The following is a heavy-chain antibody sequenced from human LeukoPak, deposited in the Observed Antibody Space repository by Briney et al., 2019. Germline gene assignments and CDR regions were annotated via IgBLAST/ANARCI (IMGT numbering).Heavy chain of an antibody. CDR1: GYTFTSYG. CDR2: VSAYNGNT. Sequence: ASVKVSCKASGYTFTSYGISWVRQAPGQGLEWMGWVSAYNGNTNYAQKLQGRVTMTTDTSTSTAYMELRGLRSDDTAVYYCARVGTYYGSGSYPDYWGQGTLVTVSS. V-gene: IGHV1-18*01. D-gene: IGHD3-10*01. CDR3: ARVGTYYGSGSYPDY. J-gene: IGHJ4*02.